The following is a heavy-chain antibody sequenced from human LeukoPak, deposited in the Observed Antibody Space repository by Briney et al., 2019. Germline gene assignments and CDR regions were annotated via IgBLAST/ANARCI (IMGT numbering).Heavy chain of an antibody. Sequence: TGGSLRLSCAASGFTFSSYSMNWVRQAPGKGLAWVSSISSSSSYIYYADSVKGRFTISRDNAKNSLYLQMNSLRAEDTAVYYCAKKTSGRAYYFDYWGQGTLVTVSS. J-gene: IGHJ4*02. CDR2: ISSSSSYI. V-gene: IGHV3-21*01. CDR1: GFTFSSYS. CDR3: AKKTSGRAYYFDY. D-gene: IGHD3-10*01.